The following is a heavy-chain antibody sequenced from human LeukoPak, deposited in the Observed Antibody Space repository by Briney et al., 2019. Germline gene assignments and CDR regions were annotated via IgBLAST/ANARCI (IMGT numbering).Heavy chain of an antibody. CDR2: ISYDGSNK. Sequence: PGGSLRLSCAASGFTFSSYGMHWVRQAPGKGLEWVAVISYDGSNKYYADSVKGRFTISRDNSKNTLYLQMNSLRAEDTAVYCCARDAVTAAGTLRGYYYGMDVWGQGTTVTVSS. CDR3: ARDAVTAAGTLRGYYYGMDV. CDR1: GFTFSSYG. J-gene: IGHJ6*02. V-gene: IGHV3-30*03. D-gene: IGHD6-13*01.